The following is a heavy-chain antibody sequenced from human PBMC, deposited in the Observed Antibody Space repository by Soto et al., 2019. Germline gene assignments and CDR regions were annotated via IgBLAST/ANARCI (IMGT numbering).Heavy chain of an antibody. J-gene: IGHJ4*02. CDR1: GFTFSTYT. Sequence: EVHLVESGGGLVKPGGSLRLSCAASGFTFSTYTMNWVRQAPGKRLEWVSSISSSSSHTHYADSVKGRFTNSRDNAKNSLYLQMNSLRGEGMSVYYCVTGADRRFGGQGTLGTVSS. CDR2: ISSSSSHT. CDR3: VTGADRRF. V-gene: IGHV3-21*01. D-gene: IGHD3-10*01.